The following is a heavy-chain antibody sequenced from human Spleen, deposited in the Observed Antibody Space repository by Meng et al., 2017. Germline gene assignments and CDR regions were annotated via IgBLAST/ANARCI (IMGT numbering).Heavy chain of an antibody. CDR3: ARHRSSSWSDY. CDR2: INTYNGNP. CDR1: GYSFTAYA. Sequence: QMQLLRSGSELNKPGASVKFSCKASGYSFTAYAMAWVRQVPGQGLEWMGWINTYNGNPTYAQDFTVRFVFSLDTSVSTAYLQISGLKAEDTAVYYCARHRSSSWSDYWGQGTLVTVSS. D-gene: IGHD6-13*01. J-gene: IGHJ4*02. V-gene: IGHV7-4-1*02.